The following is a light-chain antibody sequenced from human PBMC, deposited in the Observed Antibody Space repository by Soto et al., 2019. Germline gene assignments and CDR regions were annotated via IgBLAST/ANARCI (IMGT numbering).Light chain of an antibody. J-gene: IGKJ1*01. CDR1: QNIKTY. V-gene: IGKV1-39*01. CDR2: AAY. Sequence: DIQMTKSPTSLSASVGDRVTITCRASQNIKTYLNWYQQKPGKAPKLLIYAAYSLQSGVPSRFGGSGSGTDFTLTISSLQPEDFETYFCQQSYTALSWTFGQGTKVDIK. CDR3: QQSYTALSWT.